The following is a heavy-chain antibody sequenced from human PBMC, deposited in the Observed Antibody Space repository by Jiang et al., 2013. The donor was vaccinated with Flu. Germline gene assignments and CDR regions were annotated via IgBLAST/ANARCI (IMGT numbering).Heavy chain of an antibody. J-gene: IGHJ4*02. CDR3: AKDQTRVRHYDFWWPVDY. Sequence: VQLLESGGGLVQPGGSLRLSCAASGFTFSSYAMSWVRQAPGKGLEWVSAISGSGGSTYYADSVKGRFTISRDNSKNTLYLQMNSLRAEDTAVYYCAKDQTRVRHYDFWWPVDYWGQGTLVTVSS. D-gene: IGHD3-3*01. CDR2: ISGSGGST. CDR1: GFTFSSYA. V-gene: IGHV3-23*01.